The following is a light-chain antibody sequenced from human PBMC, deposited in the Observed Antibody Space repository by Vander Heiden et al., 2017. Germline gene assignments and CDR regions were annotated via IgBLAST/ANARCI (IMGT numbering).Light chain of an antibody. CDR3: LQYYSYAWT. Sequence: DFQIPQSPSTLSASVGDRVTITCRASQSISSWLAWYQQKPGKAPKLLIYTASSLESGVPSRFSGSGSGTEFTLTISSLQPDDFATYYCLQYYSYAWTFGQGTKVEIK. CDR2: TAS. V-gene: IGKV1-5*03. J-gene: IGKJ1*01. CDR1: QSISSW.